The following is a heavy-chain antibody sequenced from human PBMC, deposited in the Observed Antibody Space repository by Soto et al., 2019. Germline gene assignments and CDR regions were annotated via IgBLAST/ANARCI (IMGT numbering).Heavy chain of an antibody. CDR2: IWYDGSNK. V-gene: IGHV3-33*01. D-gene: IGHD3-10*01. CDR1: GFTFSSYG. Sequence: GGSLRLSCAASGFTFSSYGMHWVRQAPGKGLEWVAVIWYDGSNKYYADSVKGRFTISRDNSKNTLYLQMNSLRAEDTAVYYCARDNLVRGVSAFDIWGQGTMVTVSS. J-gene: IGHJ3*02. CDR3: ARDNLVRGVSAFDI.